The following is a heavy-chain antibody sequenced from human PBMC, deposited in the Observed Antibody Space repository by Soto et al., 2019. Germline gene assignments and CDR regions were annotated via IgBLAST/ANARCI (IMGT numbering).Heavy chain of an antibody. Sequence: QVQLVQSGGEVKKPGASVKVSCKTSGYSYTTYGISWVRQAPGQGLEWMGWISAYNGNTNYAQKLQGRVTMTTDTSTDTAYMELRSLRSDDTAVYYCAREGTAPYYYYGMDVWGQGSTVTVSS. CDR2: ISAYNGNT. CDR1: GYSYTTYG. V-gene: IGHV1-18*01. D-gene: IGHD1-1*01. J-gene: IGHJ6*02. CDR3: AREGTAPYYYYGMDV.